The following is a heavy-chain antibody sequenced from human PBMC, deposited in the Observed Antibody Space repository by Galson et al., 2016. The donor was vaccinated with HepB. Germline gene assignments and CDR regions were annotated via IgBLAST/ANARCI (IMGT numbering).Heavy chain of an antibody. CDR2: MNPKTGNT. CDR1: GYISTSFD. Sequence: SVKVSCKASGYISTSFDIHWVRRAPGQGLEWVGWMNPKTGNTGYAQKFQGRVTLTRDTYTNTAYMELTGLTSEDTAVYYCARDDYSGGRGSPDYWGQGTLVTVSS. J-gene: IGHJ4*02. CDR3: ARDDYSGGRGSPDY. V-gene: IGHV1-8*01. D-gene: IGHD4/OR15-4a*01.